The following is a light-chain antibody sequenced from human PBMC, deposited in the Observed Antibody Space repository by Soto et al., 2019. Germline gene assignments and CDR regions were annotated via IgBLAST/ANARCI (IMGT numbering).Light chain of an antibody. Sequence: QSVLTQSPSASASLGASVKLTCTLSSGHSNYVIAWHQQQSEKGPRFLMKLNSDGSHTKGDGIPDRFSGSSSGAERYLTISSLQSEDEADYYCQTWGSGNVVFGGGTQLTVL. J-gene: IGLJ2*01. CDR3: QTWGSGNVV. CDR2: LNSDGSH. V-gene: IGLV4-69*01. CDR1: SGHSNYV.